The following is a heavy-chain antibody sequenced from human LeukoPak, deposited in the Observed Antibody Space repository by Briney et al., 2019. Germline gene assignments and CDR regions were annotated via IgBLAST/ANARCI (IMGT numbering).Heavy chain of an antibody. CDR1: GFTFSSYS. J-gene: IGHJ6*03. CDR2: ISSSSSYI. Sequence: GSLRLSCAASGFTFSSYSMNWVRQAPGKGLEWVSSISSSSSYIYYADSVKGRFTISRDNAKNSLYLQMNSLRAEDTAVYYCARETYDSSGYYYYYYYYMDVWGKGTTVTISS. CDR3: ARETYDSSGYYYYYYYYMDV. V-gene: IGHV3-21*04. D-gene: IGHD3-22*01.